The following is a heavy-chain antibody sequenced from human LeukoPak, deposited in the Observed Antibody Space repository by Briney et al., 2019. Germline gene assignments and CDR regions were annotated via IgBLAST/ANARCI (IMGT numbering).Heavy chain of an antibody. D-gene: IGHD3-10*01. CDR2: IGAYNGNT. CDR3: ARFSGYYYGMDV. Sequence: ASVKVSCKASGYTFTSYGISWVRQAPGQGLEWMGWIGAYNGNTNYAQKLQGRVTMTTDTSTGTAYMELRSLRSDDTAVYYCARFSGYYYGMDVWGQGTTVTVSS. J-gene: IGHJ6*02. V-gene: IGHV1-18*01. CDR1: GYTFTSYG.